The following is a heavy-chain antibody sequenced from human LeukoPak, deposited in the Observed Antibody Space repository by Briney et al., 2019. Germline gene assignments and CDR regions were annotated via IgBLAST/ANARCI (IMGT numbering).Heavy chain of an antibody. Sequence: ASVKVSCKTSGYTFIGSYMQWVPQAPGQGLEWMGWINPNSGGTSYAQKFQGRVTMTRDTSITTAYVELISLTSDDTAVYYCARQADSSWYPDHWGQGTLVTVSS. CDR2: INPNSGGT. CDR1: GYTFIGSY. J-gene: IGHJ4*02. V-gene: IGHV1-2*02. CDR3: ARQADSSWYPDH. D-gene: IGHD6-13*01.